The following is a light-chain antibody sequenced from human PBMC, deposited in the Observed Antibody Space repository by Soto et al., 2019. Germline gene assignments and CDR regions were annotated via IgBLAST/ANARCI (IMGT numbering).Light chain of an antibody. CDR1: RDIRDF. J-gene: IGKJ2*01. CDR3: QYYDNVPAYI. Sequence: EIQMTQSPSSLSVSVGDRVTITCQASRDIRDFLTWYQQKPGKAPKLLIFDASNLEEGVPPRFSGSGSGTDFSFSISSLQPEAVARYCCQYYDNVPAYIFGQGTKLDIK. V-gene: IGKV1-33*01. CDR2: DAS.